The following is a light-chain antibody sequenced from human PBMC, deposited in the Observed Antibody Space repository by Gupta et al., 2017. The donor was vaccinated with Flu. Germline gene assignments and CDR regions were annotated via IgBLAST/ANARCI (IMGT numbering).Light chain of an antibody. CDR2: NNN. V-gene: IGLV1-44*01. Sequence: VLTQPPSTPGTPGQRVTIPCSGSRSNIGRNTVTWYQQLPGTAPKLLIYNNNQRPSGVPDRFSGSKSGTSASLAISGLQSEDEADYYCAAWDDSLNGVVFGGGTKLTVL. CDR1: RSNIGRNT. CDR3: AAWDDSLNGVV. J-gene: IGLJ2*01.